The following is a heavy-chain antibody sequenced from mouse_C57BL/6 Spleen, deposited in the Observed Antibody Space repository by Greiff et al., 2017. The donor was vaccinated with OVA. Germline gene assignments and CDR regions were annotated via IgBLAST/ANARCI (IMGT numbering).Heavy chain of an antibody. J-gene: IGHJ1*03. D-gene: IGHD4-1*01. CDR3: ARLKANWDWYFDV. Sequence: VQLQQSGAELVKPGASVKMSCKASGYTFTSYWITWVKQRPGQGLEWIGDIYPGSGSTNYNEKFKSKATLTVDTSSSTAYMQLSSLTSEDSAVYYCARLKANWDWYFDVWGTGTTVTVSS. V-gene: IGHV1-55*01. CDR2: IYPGSGST. CDR1: GYTFTSYW.